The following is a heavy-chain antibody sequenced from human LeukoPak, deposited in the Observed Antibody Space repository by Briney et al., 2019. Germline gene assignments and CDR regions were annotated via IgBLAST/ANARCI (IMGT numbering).Heavy chain of an antibody. CDR2: ISWNSGSI. V-gene: IGHV3-9*01. CDR3: ARDKGYCSGGSCYPNFDY. Sequence: PGGSLRLSCAASGFTFDDYAMHWVRQAPGKGLEWVSGISWNSGSIGYADSVKGRFTISRDNAKDSLYLQMNSLRAEDTAVYYCARDKGYCSGGSCYPNFDYWGQGTLVTVSS. D-gene: IGHD2-15*01. CDR1: GFTFDDYA. J-gene: IGHJ4*02.